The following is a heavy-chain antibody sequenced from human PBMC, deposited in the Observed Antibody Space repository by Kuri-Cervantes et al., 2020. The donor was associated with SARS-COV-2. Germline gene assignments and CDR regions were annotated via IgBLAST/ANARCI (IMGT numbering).Heavy chain of an antibody. CDR1: GFTSNIYA. CDR2: ISTSGGST. V-gene: IGHV3-23*01. D-gene: IGHD4-11*01. CDR3: ARDRDSNYWWDY. J-gene: IGHJ4*02. Sequence: GESLKISCVASGFTSNIYAMTWVRQAPGKGLEWVSVISTSGGSTYYADSVRGRFTISRDSSKNSLYLQMISLRAEDTAVYYCARDRDSNYWWDYWGQGTLVTVSS.